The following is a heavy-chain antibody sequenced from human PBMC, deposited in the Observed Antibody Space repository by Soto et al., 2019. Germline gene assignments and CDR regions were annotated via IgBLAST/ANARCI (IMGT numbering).Heavy chain of an antibody. CDR3: AVVPAAHGHDGMDV. CDR1: GFSFSSYS. Sequence: EVQLVESGGGLVQPGGSLRLSCAASGFSFSSYSMNWVRQAPGKGLEWVSYISSSSSTIYYVDSVKGRFTISRDNAKNSLFLQMNSLRAEDTAVYYCAVVPAAHGHDGMDVWGQGTTVTVSS. CDR2: ISSSSSTI. D-gene: IGHD2-2*01. J-gene: IGHJ6*02. V-gene: IGHV3-48*01.